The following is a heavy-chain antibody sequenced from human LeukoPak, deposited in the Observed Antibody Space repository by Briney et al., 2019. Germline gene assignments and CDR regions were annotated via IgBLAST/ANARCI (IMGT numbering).Heavy chain of an antibody. D-gene: IGHD6-13*01. CDR2: ISYDGSNK. Sequence: GGPLRPSCAASGFTFISYAMHWVRQAPAKGLEWVAVISYDGSNKYYADSVKGRFTISRDNSKNTLYLQMNSLRAEDTAVYYCARVRQQLVRFDPWGQGTLVTVSS. CDR3: ARVRQQLVRFDP. V-gene: IGHV3-30-3*01. J-gene: IGHJ5*02. CDR1: GFTFISYA.